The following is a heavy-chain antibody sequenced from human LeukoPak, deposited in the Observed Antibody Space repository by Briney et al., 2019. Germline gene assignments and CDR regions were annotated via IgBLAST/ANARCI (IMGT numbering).Heavy chain of an antibody. Sequence: GASVKVSCKVSGYTHTELSMHWVRQAPGKGLEWMGGFDPEDGETIYAQKFQGRVTMTEDTSTDTAYMELSSLRSEDTAVYYCAIPGGSSRDFDYWGQGTLVTVSS. CDR1: GYTHTELS. V-gene: IGHV1-24*01. D-gene: IGHD6-13*01. CDR2: FDPEDGET. CDR3: AIPGGSSRDFDY. J-gene: IGHJ4*02.